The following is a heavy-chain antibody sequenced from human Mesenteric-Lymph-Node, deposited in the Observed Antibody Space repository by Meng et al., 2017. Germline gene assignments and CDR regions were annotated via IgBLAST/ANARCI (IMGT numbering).Heavy chain of an antibody. CDR2: ISSSSSYI. J-gene: IGHJ4*02. D-gene: IGHD6-13*01. CDR1: GFTFSSYS. V-gene: IGHV3-21*04. CDR3: AKGERERGSSWFYFDY. Sequence: GESLKISCAASGFTFSSYSMNWVRQAPGKGLEWVSSISSSSSYIYYADSVKGRFTISRDNAKNSLYLQMNSLRAEDTAVYYCAKGERERGSSWFYFDYWGQGTLVTVSS.